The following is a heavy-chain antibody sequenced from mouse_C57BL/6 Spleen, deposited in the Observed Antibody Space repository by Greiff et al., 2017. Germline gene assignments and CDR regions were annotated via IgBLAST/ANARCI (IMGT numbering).Heavy chain of an antibody. J-gene: IGHJ3*01. Sequence: QVQLQQSGAELVKPGASVKMSCKASGYTFTGYTIHWVKQRPGKGLEWIGWFYPGDGGTKYNEKFKGKATLTADKSSSTVYMELSSLTSEDSAVYFGARDGERSSDGEFDYWGQGTMVTVSA. CDR1: GYTFTGYT. V-gene: IGHV1-62-2*01. D-gene: IGHD2-3*01. CDR3: ARDGERSSDGEFDY. CDR2: FYPGDGGT.